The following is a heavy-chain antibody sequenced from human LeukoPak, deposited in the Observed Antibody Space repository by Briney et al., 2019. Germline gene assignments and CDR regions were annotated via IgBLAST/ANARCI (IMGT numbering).Heavy chain of an antibody. V-gene: IGHV1-18*04. Sequence: ASVKVSCKASGYTFSNYGMSWVRQAPGQGLEWMGWISGSSDNTNYAQKVHGRVTMTTDTSTSTAYMELRSLRSDDTAVYYCARGGWTITDYDYWGQGTLVTVSS. J-gene: IGHJ4*02. CDR3: ARGGWTITDYDY. CDR2: ISGSSDNT. D-gene: IGHD1-20*01. CDR1: GYTFSNYG.